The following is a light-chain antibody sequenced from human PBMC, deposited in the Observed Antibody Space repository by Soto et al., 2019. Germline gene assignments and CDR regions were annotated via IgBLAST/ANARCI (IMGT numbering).Light chain of an antibody. V-gene: IGKV3-20*01. J-gene: IGKJ1*01. CDR3: QQYGSSGT. Sequence: EIVLTQSPGTLSFSPGERATLSCRASQSVSSSYLAWYQQKPGQAPRLLIYGASSRATGIPDRFSGSGSGTDFTLTISRLEPEDFAVYYCQQYGSSGTFVQGTKVEIK. CDR1: QSVSSSY. CDR2: GAS.